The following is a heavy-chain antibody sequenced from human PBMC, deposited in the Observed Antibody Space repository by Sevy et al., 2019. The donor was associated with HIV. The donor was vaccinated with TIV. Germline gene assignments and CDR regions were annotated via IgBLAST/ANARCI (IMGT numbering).Heavy chain of an antibody. CDR1: GFTFRSYW. V-gene: IGHV3-7*01. Sequence: GGSLRLSCAASGFTFRSYWMTWVRQAPGKGLEWVATMKEDGSEKDYVDSVKGRFTISRDNAKNSLYLQMNSLRAEDTALYYCVREGVGGYSYSLDCWGQGTLVTVSS. CDR2: MKEDGSEK. CDR3: VREGVGGYSYSLDC. J-gene: IGHJ4*02. D-gene: IGHD5-18*01.